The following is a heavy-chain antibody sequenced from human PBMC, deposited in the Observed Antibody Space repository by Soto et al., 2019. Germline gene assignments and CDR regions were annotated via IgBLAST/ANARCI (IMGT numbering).Heavy chain of an antibody. J-gene: IGHJ5*02. CDR2: IYPGDSDT. V-gene: IGHV5-51*01. Sequence: GESLKISCKASGYIFTGYWIGWVRQMPGQGMEWMGIIYPGDSDTRYSPSFQGQVTISVDKSISTAYLQWNNLKTSDTAMYFCARGYNNGWFPNWFDPWGQGTLVTVSS. D-gene: IGHD3-10*01. CDR3: ARGYNNGWFPNWFDP. CDR1: GYIFTGYW.